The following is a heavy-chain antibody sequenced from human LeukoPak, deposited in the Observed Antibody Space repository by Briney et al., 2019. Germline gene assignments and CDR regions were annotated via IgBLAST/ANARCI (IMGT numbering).Heavy chain of an antibody. CDR2: IYYSGST. V-gene: IGHV4-39*07. D-gene: IGHD6-13*01. CDR1: GGSISSSSYY. J-gene: IGHJ4*02. CDR3: ARVHLAAAAWGDFDY. Sequence: PSETLSLTCTVSGGSISSSSYYWGWIRQPPGKGLEWIGSIYYSGSTYYNPSLKSRVTISVDTSKNQFSLKLSSVTAADTAVYYCARVHLAAAAWGDFDYWGQGTLVTVSS.